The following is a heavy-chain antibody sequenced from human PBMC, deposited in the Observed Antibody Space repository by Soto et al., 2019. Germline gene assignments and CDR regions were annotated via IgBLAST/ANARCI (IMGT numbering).Heavy chain of an antibody. CDR3: ARDRSPYEYIDY. CDR2: IYYSGST. D-gene: IGHD5-12*01. J-gene: IGHJ4*02. Sequence: PSETLSLTCTVSGGSISGGGYYWSWIRQPPGKGLEWIGYIYYSGSTYYNPSLKSRVSISVDTSKNQFSLKLSSVTAADTAVYYCARDRSPYEYIDYCGKTPLVTLST. V-gene: IGHV4-31*03. CDR1: GGSISGGGYY.